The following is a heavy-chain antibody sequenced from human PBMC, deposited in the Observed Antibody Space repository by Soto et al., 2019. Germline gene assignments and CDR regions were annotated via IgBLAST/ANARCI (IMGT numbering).Heavy chain of an antibody. V-gene: IGHV1-46*01. CDR2: INPSFGST. CDR3: ARAQYAATISAYYYYGMDV. CDR1: GYTFTSYY. Sequence: ASVKVSCKASGYTFTSYYMHWVRQAPGQGLEWMGIINPSFGSTSYAQKFQGRVTMTRDTSTSTAYMELSSLRSEDTAVYYCARAQYAATISAYYYYGMDVWGQGTTVTVSS. J-gene: IGHJ6*02. D-gene: IGHD5-12*01.